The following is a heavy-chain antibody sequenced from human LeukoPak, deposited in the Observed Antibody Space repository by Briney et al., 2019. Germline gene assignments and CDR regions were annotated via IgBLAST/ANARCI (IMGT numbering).Heavy chain of an antibody. CDR1: GYTFTGYY. CDR3: ARVYYSSSYDYWYFDL. V-gene: IGHV1-2*02. J-gene: IGHJ2*01. CDR2: INPNSGGT. D-gene: IGHD6-13*01. Sequence: GASVKVSCKASGYTFTGYYMHWVRQAPGQGLEWMGWINPNSGGTNYAQKFQGRVTISVDTSKNQFSLKLSSVTAADTAVYYCARVYYSSSYDYWYFDLWGRGTLVTVSS.